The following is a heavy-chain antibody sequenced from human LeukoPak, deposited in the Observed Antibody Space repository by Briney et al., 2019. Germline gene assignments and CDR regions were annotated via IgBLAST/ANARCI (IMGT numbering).Heavy chain of an antibody. Sequence: SETLSLTCTVSGGSISSYYWSWIRQPAGKGLEWIGRIYTSGSTNYNPSLKSRVTMSVDTSKNQFSLKLSSVTAADTAVYYCARHGIVGATAWFDPWGQGTLVPVSS. D-gene: IGHD1-26*01. J-gene: IGHJ5*02. CDR3: ARHGIVGATAWFDP. V-gene: IGHV4-4*07. CDR2: IYTSGST. CDR1: GGSISSYY.